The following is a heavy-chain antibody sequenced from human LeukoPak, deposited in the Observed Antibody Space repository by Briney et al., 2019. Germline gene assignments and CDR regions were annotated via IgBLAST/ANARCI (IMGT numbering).Heavy chain of an antibody. Sequence: GGSLRLSCVASGFTFSSYGMRWVRQAPGKGLGWVSSISGSGANTHYADSVKGRFTISRDNSKNTLYLQMNSLRAEDTAVYYCASGIVVVTARDYWGQGTLVTVSS. D-gene: IGHD2-21*02. J-gene: IGHJ4*02. CDR3: ASGIVVVTARDY. V-gene: IGHV3-23*01. CDR1: GFTFSSYG. CDR2: ISGSGANT.